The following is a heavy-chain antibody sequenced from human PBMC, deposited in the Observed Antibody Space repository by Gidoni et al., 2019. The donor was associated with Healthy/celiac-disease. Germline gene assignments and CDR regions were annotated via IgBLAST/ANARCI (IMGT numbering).Heavy chain of an antibody. D-gene: IGHD3-22*01. Sequence: EVQLVESGGGLVQPGRSLRVSCTASGFTFGDYAMRGVRQAPGKGLGWVGFIRSKAYGGTTEYAASVKGRFTISRDDSKSIAYLQMNSLKTEDTAVYYCTRVNYDSSFFIDLWGRGTLVTVSS. V-gene: IGHV3-49*04. CDR1: GFTFGDYA. J-gene: IGHJ2*01. CDR2: IRSKAYGGTT. CDR3: TRVNYDSSFFIDL.